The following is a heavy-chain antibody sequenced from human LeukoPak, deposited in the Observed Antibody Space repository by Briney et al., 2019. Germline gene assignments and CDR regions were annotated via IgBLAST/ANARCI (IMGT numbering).Heavy chain of an antibody. J-gene: IGHJ6*02. CDR3: AKEAGYSYGYGYYYYYGMDV. CDR2: ISWDGGST. Sequence: ESGGSLRLSCAASGFTFSSYTMHWVRQAPGKGLEWVSLISWDGGSTYYADSVKGRFTISRDNSKNSLYLQMNSLRTEDTALYYCAKEAGYSYGYGYYYYYGMDVWGQGTTVTVSS. D-gene: IGHD5-18*01. CDR1: GFTFSSYT. V-gene: IGHV3-43*01.